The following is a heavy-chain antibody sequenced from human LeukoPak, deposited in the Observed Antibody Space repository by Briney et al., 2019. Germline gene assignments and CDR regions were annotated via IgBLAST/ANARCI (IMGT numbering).Heavy chain of an antibody. J-gene: IGHJ3*02. V-gene: IGHV3-21*01. Sequence: GGSLRLSCAASGLTFSSYTMKWVRQAPGKGLEWVSSISSRSSYIYYADSVKGRFTISRDNAESSLYLQMNSLRAEDTAVYYCARNTWFGEGIDAFDIWGQGTMVTVSS. CDR3: ARNTWFGEGIDAFDI. CDR2: ISSRSSYI. D-gene: IGHD3-10*01. CDR1: GLTFSSYT.